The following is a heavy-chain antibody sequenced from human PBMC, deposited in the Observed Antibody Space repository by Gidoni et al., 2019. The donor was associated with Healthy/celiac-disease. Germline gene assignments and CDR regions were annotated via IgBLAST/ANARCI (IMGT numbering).Heavy chain of an antibody. CDR3: TTEGYSYGSNPFDY. D-gene: IGHD5-18*01. CDR2: IKSKTDGGTT. Sequence: EVQLVESGGGLVKPCGSIRLSCAASGSTFINACLVWVGPAPGKGLEWVGRIKSKTDGGTTDYAAPVKGRFTISRDDSKNTLYLQMNSLKTEDTAVYYCTTEGYSYGSNPFDYWGQGTLVTVSS. CDR1: GSTFINAC. J-gene: IGHJ4*02. V-gene: IGHV3-15*01.